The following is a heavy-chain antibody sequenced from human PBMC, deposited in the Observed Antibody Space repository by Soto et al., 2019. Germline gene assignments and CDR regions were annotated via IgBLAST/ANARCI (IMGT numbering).Heavy chain of an antibody. J-gene: IGHJ4*02. CDR3: ARVDYGAYYFDY. V-gene: IGHV3-74*01. Sequence: EVQLVESGGGLVQPGGSLRLSCAASGFIFSNYWMHWVRQAPGKGLVWVSRINSDGSTTSYADSVKGRFTISRDNAKNTLYLQMNRLRVEDRAVYYCARVDYGAYYFDYWGQGTLVTLSS. D-gene: IGHD4-17*01. CDR2: INSDGSTT. CDR1: GFIFSNYW.